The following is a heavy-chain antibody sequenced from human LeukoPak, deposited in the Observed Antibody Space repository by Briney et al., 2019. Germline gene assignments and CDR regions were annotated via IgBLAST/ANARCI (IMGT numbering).Heavy chain of an antibody. CDR2: ISGSGGST. D-gene: IGHD6-13*01. J-gene: IGHJ6*03. V-gene: IGHV3-23*01. CDR1: GFTFGNYG. CDR3: AKTYSSSRAHYYYYYYMDV. Sequence: GGTLRLSCAASGFTFGNYGMSWVRQAPGKGLEWVSAISGSGGSTYYADSVKGRFTISRDNSKNTLYLQMNSLRAEDTAVYYCAKTYSSSRAHYYYYYYMDVWGKGTTVTISS.